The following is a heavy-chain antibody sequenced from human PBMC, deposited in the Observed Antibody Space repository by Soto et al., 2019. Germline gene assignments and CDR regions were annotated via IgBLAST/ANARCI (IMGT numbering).Heavy chain of an antibody. D-gene: IGHD1-1*01. J-gene: IGHJ4*02. CDR2: IGGDGAEI. V-gene: IGHV3-74*01. CDR3: GSDNGNFF. Sequence: PGGSLRLSCAASGFTFNIYAMTWVRQVPGKGLVWVSRIGGDGAEITYADSVKGRFTISRDNAKNTLYLQMNNLRAEDTAVYFCGSDNGNFFWGQGTPVTVSS. CDR1: GFTFNIYA.